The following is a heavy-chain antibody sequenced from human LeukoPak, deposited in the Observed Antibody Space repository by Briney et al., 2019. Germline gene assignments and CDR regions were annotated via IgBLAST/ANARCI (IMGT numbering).Heavy chain of an antibody. CDR1: GGSISSSSYY. CDR2: IYYSGST. J-gene: IGHJ6*03. D-gene: IGHD6-13*01. Sequence: KPSETLSLTCTVSGGSISSSSYYWGWIRQPPGKGLEWIGSIYYSGSTYYNPSLKSRVTISVDTSKNQFSLKLSSVTAADTAVYYCARGRGQQLVLLRFIHRYYMDVWGKGTTVTVSS. CDR3: ARGRGQQLVLLRFIHRYYMDV. V-gene: IGHV4-39*07.